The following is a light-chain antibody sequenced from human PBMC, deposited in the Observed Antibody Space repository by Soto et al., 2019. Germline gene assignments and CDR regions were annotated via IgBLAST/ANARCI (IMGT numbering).Light chain of an antibody. CDR1: QTISSW. Sequence: EIQMTQSPSTLSGSVGDRVTITCRARQTISSWLACYQQKPGKAPKLLIYKASTLTSGVPSRFSGSGSGTEFTHTISSLQPDDFATYYCQHYNSYSEAFGPGTKVEIK. CDR3: QHYNSYSEA. CDR2: KAS. V-gene: IGKV1-5*03. J-gene: IGKJ1*01.